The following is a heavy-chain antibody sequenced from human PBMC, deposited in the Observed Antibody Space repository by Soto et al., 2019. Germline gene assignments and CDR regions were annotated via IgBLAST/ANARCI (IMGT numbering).Heavy chain of an antibody. D-gene: IGHD5-18*01. J-gene: IGHJ4*02. CDR3: AREYTYGSNFFDC. V-gene: IGHV4-31*03. CDR2: ISHSGST. Sequence: QVQLQESGPGLVKPSQTLSLTCTVSGGSISSSAYYWSWIRQHPGKGLERIGYISHSGSTYYNQSLTSRDILSADTSKNQFPLSLAHVTAAETAVYYCAREYTYGSNFFDCWGQGALVTVSS. CDR1: GGSISSSAYY.